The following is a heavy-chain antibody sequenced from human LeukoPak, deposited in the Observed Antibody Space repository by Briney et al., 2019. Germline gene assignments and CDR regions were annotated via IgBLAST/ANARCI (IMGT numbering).Heavy chain of an antibody. J-gene: IGHJ4*02. CDR2: INHSGST. CDR1: GGSFAGYY. D-gene: IGHD2-2*01. V-gene: IGHV4-34*01. Sequence: SETLSLTCAVYGGSFAGYYWSWIRQPPGKGLEWIGEINHSGSTNYNPSLKSRVTISVDTSKNQFSLKLSSVTAADTAVYYCARWCRYGRSSNSCLQRYFDYWGQGTLVTVSS. CDR3: ARWCRYGRSSNSCLQRYFDY.